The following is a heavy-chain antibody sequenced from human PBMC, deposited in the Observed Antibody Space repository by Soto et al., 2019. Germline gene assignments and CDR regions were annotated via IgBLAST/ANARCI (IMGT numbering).Heavy chain of an antibody. V-gene: IGHV4-4*07. CDR1: GGSISNYY. CDR3: AGMPYTSGLRFDP. D-gene: IGHD6-19*01. Sequence: SETLSLTCTVSGGSISNYYWSWIRQPAGKGLEWIGRIYTSGNTSYNPSLASRVSISLDRSNNQCSLKLKSVTAADTAVYFCAGMPYTSGLRFDPWGPGTLVTVSS. CDR2: IYTSGNT. J-gene: IGHJ5*02.